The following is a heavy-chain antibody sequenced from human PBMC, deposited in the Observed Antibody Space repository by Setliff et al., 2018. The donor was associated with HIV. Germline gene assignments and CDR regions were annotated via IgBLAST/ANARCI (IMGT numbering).Heavy chain of an antibody. CDR3: ARAGEYRFDY. J-gene: IGHJ4*02. Sequence: GGSLRLSCAASGFTFSYFAMHWVRQAPGEGLVWVSRINSDGSIIDYADSVKGRFTISRDNAKNTLYLQMNSLRVDDTAVYYCARAGEYRFDYWGQGTLVTVSS. D-gene: IGHD2-2*01. CDR2: INSDGSII. V-gene: IGHV3-74*01. CDR1: GFTFSYFA.